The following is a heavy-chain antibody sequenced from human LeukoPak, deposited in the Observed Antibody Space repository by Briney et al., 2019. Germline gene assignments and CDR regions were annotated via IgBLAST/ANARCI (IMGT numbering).Heavy chain of an antibody. Sequence: AGGSLRLSCAASGFRFTSYAMIWIRQVPGKGLEWVAGISGSGGSTYYSDPVKGRFTISRDTSDNTLQLNMSSLSSDATAVYFCAKLGAYRVYSFIDVWGQGVTVTVSS. CDR2: ISGSGGST. J-gene: IGHJ6*02. D-gene: IGHD3-16*01. CDR3: AKLGAYRVYSFIDV. V-gene: IGHV3-23*01. CDR1: GFRFTSYA.